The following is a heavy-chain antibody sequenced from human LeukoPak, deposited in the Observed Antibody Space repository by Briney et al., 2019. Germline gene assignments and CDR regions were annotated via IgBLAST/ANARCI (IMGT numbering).Heavy chain of an antibody. J-gene: IGHJ4*02. Sequence: GGSLRLSCVVSGFTFSSYGMHWVRQAPGKGLEWVATMKQDGSEIYYVDSVKGRFTLSRDNAKNSLFLQMNSLRAEDTAVYYCARARYASDWYYFDYWGQGTLVTVSS. CDR1: GFTFSSYG. D-gene: IGHD6-19*01. CDR3: ARARYASDWYYFDY. CDR2: MKQDGSEI. V-gene: IGHV3-7*03.